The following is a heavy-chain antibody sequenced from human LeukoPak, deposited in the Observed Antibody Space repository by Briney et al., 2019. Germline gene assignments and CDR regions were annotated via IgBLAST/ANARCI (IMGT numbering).Heavy chain of an antibody. V-gene: IGHV4-59*01. CDR3: ARSRLGYCSGGSCYEFDY. D-gene: IGHD2-15*01. CDR1: GGSISSYY. CDR2: IYYSGST. J-gene: IGHJ4*02. Sequence: SETLSLTCTVSGGSISSYYWSWIRQPPGKGLGWIGYIYYSGSTNYNPSLKSRVTISVDTSKNQFSLKLSSVTAADTAVYYCARSRLGYCSGGSCYEFDYWGQGTLVTVSS.